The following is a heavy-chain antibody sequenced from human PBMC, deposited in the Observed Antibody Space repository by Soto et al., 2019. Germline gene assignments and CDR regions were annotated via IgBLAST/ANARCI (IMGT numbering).Heavy chain of an antibody. V-gene: IGHV1-69*13. CDR2: IIPVTGTA. CDR1: GDSFSRFA. CDR3: APLGLDLEFDN. J-gene: IGHJ4*02. Sequence: SVKVSCKSYGDSFSRFAVSWVRRAPGEGLEWMGGIIPVTGTANYIDKFRGRLTITADESSSTVYMELSSLRSEDTAVYYCAPLGLDLEFDNWGPGTLLTVSS. D-gene: IGHD6-6*01.